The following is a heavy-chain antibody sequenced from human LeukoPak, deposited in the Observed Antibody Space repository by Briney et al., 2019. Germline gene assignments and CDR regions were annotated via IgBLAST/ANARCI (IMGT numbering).Heavy chain of an antibody. J-gene: IGHJ5*02. Sequence: PSETLSLTCTVSGYSISSGYYWGWIRQPPGKGLEWIGSIYHSGSTYYNPSLKSRVTISVDTSKNQFSLKLSSVTAADTAVYYCARESIAENWFDPWGQGTLVTVSS. V-gene: IGHV4-38-2*02. CDR3: ARESIAENWFDP. CDR2: IYHSGST. D-gene: IGHD6-13*01. CDR1: GYSISSGYY.